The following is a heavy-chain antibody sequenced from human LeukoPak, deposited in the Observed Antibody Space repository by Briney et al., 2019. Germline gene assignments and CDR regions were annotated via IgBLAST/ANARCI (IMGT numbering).Heavy chain of an antibody. D-gene: IGHD3-3*01. Sequence: GGSLRLSCAASGFTFSSYAMSWVRQAPGKGLEWVSAISGSGGGTYYADSVKGRFTISRDNSKNTLYLQMNSLRAEDTAVYYCAKDLGKHDFWTSDAFDIWGQGTMVTVSS. CDR3: AKDLGKHDFWTSDAFDI. CDR2: ISGSGGGT. V-gene: IGHV3-23*01. CDR1: GFTFSSYA. J-gene: IGHJ3*02.